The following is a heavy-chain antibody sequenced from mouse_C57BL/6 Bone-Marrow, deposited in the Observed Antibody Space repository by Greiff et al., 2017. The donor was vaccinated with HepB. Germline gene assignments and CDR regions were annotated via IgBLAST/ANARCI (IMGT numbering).Heavy chain of an antibody. D-gene: IGHD1-1*01. CDR2: ISDGGSYT. CDR3: ARLYYGSIYYAMDY. Sequence: EVQVVESGGGLVKPGGSLKLSCAASGFTFSSYAMSWVRQTPEKRLEWVATISDGGSYTYYPDNVKGRFTISRDNAKNNLYLQMSHLKSEDTAMYYCARLYYGSIYYAMDYWGQGTSVTVSS. CDR1: GFTFSSYA. V-gene: IGHV5-4*01. J-gene: IGHJ4*01.